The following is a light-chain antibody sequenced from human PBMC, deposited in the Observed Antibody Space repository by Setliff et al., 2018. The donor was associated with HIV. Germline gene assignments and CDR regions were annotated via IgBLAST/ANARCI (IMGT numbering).Light chain of an antibody. Sequence: QSVLAQPASVSGSPGQSITISCTGTTSDVGGYNYVSWYQQHPGKAPKLIIYVVINRPSGVSDRFSGSKSGNTASLTISGLQAEDEADYYCSSYKTGNTLVFGGGTKVTVL. V-gene: IGLV2-14*01. CDR3: SSYKTGNTLV. CDR2: VVI. J-gene: IGLJ3*02. CDR1: TSDVGGYNY.